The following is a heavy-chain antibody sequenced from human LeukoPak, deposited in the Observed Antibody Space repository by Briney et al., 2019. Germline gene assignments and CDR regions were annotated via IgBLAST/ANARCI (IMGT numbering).Heavy chain of an antibody. J-gene: IGHJ4*02. D-gene: IGHD3-10*01. CDR2: IYYSGST. CDR3: ARDRYYDSGSYYN. CDR1: GGSISSYY. V-gene: IGHV4-59*01. Sequence: SETLSLTCTVSGGSISSYYWNWIRQPPGKGLEWIGYIYYSGSTNYNPSLNSRVTISVDTSKNQFSLKLSSVTAADTAVYYCARDRYYDSGSYYNWGQGTLVTVSS.